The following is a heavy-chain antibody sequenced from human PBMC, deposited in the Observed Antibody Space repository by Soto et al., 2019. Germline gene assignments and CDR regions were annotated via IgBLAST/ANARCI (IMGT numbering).Heavy chain of an antibody. CDR1: GYTFTNHY. J-gene: IGHJ3*02. V-gene: IGHV1-2*02. D-gene: IGHD3-22*01. CDR2: VNPDSGGI. CDR3: AGLDSGAYYDAALDI. Sequence: ASVKVSCKASGYTFTNHYIHWVRQAPGQGLEWMGWVNPDSGGIKYAQKYQGRVTMTRDTSITTAYMELSRLRSDDTAVYYCAGLDSGAYYDAALDIWGQGTMVTVSS.